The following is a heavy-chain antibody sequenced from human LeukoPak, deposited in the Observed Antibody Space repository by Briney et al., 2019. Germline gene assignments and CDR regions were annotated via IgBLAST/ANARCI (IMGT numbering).Heavy chain of an antibody. V-gene: IGHV3-23*01. Sequence: GGSLRLSCTGSVFTFRTYAFSWVRQPPGTGVESVSATGSNVVTYYADSVQRRFTISRDNSKNALYLQMNGLRADDTAVYYCGIRDTSDYYVFWGQGTLVT. CDR1: VFTFRTYA. CDR2: TGSNVVT. D-gene: IGHD3-22*01. J-gene: IGHJ4*02. CDR3: GIRDTSDYYVF.